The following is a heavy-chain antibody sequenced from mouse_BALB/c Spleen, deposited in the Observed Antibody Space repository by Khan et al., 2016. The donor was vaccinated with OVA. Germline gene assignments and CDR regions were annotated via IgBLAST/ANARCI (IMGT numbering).Heavy chain of an antibody. CDR3: VRFYDPYYAMDY. D-gene: IGHD2-3*01. J-gene: IGHJ4*01. CDR2: IWAGGRT. CDR1: GFSLTSYG. Sequence: QVQLQESGPGLVAPSQSLSITCTVSGFSLTSYGVHWVRQPPGKGLEWLGVIWAGGRTNYNSALRSRLNINKDNSKSQVFLKVNSLQTDDTAMYYCVRFYDPYYAMDYWGQGTSVTVSS. V-gene: IGHV2-9*02.